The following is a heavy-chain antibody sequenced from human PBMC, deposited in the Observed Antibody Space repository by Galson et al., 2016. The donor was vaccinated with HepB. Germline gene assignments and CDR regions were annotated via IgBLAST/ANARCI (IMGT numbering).Heavy chain of an antibody. CDR3: ARDNSHCGRTSCIPTYRYFDL. Sequence: SLRLSCAASGIGFSTFSMNWVRQAPGQGLEWLSSISSNGDFINYADSVKGRFTIPRDNADNSLFLHMSSLRAEDTAIYYCARDNSHCGRTSCIPTYRYFDLWGRGTLVTVSS. CDR2: ISSNGDFI. V-gene: IGHV3-21*01. D-gene: IGHD2-2*01. J-gene: IGHJ2*01. CDR1: GIGFSTFS.